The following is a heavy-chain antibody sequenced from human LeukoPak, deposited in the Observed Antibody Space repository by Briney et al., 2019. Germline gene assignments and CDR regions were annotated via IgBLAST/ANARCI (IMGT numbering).Heavy chain of an antibody. Sequence: GESLKLSCAASGFTFSDYYMNWIRQAPGKGLEWVSYISSSGSLTYADSVKGRFTISRDNAKNSLYLQMNSLRAEDTAVYYCARASSYNFWSGSYLDYWGQGTLVTVSS. CDR1: GFTFSDYY. D-gene: IGHD3-3*01. V-gene: IGHV3-11*04. CDR3: ARASSYNFWSGSYLDY. CDR2: ISSSGSLT. J-gene: IGHJ4*02.